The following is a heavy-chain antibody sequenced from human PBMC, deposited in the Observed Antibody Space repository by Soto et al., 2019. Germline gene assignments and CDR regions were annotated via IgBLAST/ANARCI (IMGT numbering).Heavy chain of an antibody. V-gene: IGHV1-18*01. Sequence: QVQLVQSGAEVKKPGASVKVSCKASGYIFTSHGISWVRQAPGQGLEWMGRISTYNGNTKYAQKLQGRVTMTTDTSLSFAYLELRSLRSDDTAVYYCVRDNGHLLVSDWGQGTLVTVSS. J-gene: IGHJ1*01. D-gene: IGHD2-8*01. CDR1: GYIFTSHG. CDR2: ISTYNGNT. CDR3: VRDNGHLLVSD.